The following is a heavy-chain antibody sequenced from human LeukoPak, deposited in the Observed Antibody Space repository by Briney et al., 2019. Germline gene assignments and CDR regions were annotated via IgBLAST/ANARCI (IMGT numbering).Heavy chain of an antibody. D-gene: IGHD3-22*01. Sequence: AGGSLRLSCAASGFTLHDYGMTWVRQGPGKGLEWVSGINWNGGSTDYANSVKDRFTISRDNSKNTLYLQMGSLRAEDMAVYYCARGDYDSGGFYADYWGQGTLVTVSS. CDR1: GFTLHDYG. J-gene: IGHJ4*02. CDR2: INWNGGST. CDR3: ARGDYDSGGFYADY. V-gene: IGHV3-20*04.